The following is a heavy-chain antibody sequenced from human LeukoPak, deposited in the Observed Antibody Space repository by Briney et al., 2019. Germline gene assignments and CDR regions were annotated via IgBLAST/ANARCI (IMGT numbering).Heavy chain of an antibody. CDR3: AREQQWLVLSRFDP. Sequence: PGGSLRLSCAASGFTFSSYWMSWVRQAPGKGLEWVANIKQDGSEKYYVDSVKGRFTISRDNAKNSLYLQMNSLRAEDTAVYYCAREQQWLVLSRFDPWGQGTLVTVSS. V-gene: IGHV3-7*01. D-gene: IGHD6-19*01. CDR1: GFTFSSYW. J-gene: IGHJ5*02. CDR2: IKQDGSEK.